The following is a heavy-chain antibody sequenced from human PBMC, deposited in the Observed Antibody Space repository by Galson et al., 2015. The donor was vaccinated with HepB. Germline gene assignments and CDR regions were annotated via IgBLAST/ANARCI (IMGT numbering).Heavy chain of an antibody. CDR2: INGRGDDT. J-gene: IGHJ5*02. CDR3: VKGGYTYAFDP. CDR1: GFTFSNYA. V-gene: IGHV3-23*01. D-gene: IGHD5-18*01. Sequence: SLRLSCAASGFTFSNYAMSWVRQTPGKGLEWVSAINGRGDDTYYADSVKGRFTISRDNSKSTLYLQINSLRAEVTAVYYCVKGGYTYAFDPWGQGTLVTVSS.